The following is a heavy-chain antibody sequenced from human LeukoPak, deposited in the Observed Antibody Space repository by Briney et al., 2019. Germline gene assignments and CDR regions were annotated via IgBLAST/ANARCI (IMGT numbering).Heavy chain of an antibody. Sequence: SETLSLTCTVSGGSINNYYWTWIRQPAGKGLEWIGRICSSGKTNYNPSLKSRVTMSVDTSNNQLSLMMTSVTAADTAVFYCARTPQGDNYFDYWGQGHLVTVSS. CDR2: ICSSGKT. CDR3: ARTPQGDNYFDY. J-gene: IGHJ4*02. CDR1: GGSINNYY. D-gene: IGHD3-9*01. V-gene: IGHV4-4*07.